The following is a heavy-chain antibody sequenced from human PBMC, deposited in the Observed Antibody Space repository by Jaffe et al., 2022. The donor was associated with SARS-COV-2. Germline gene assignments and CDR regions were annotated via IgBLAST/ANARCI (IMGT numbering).Heavy chain of an antibody. CDR3: ARHSSPHMVRGVAHFDY. CDR1: GGSISSSSYY. Sequence: QLQLQESGPGLVKPSETLSLTCTVSGGSISSSSYYWGWIRQPPGKGLEWIGSIYYSGSTYYNPSLKSRVTISVDTSKNQFSLKLSSVTAADTAVYYCARHSSPHMVRGVAHFDYWGQGTLVTVSS. J-gene: IGHJ4*02. V-gene: IGHV4-39*01. CDR2: IYYSGST. D-gene: IGHD3-10*01.